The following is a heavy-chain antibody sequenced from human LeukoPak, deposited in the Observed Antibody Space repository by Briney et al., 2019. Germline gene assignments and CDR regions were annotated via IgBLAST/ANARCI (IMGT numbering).Heavy chain of an antibody. CDR3: AILHSIAVAGLFDY. Sequence: ASVTVSCKASGYTFTGYYMHWVRQAPGQGLEWMGWINPNSGGTNYAQKFQGRVTMTRDTSISTAYMELSRLRSDDTAVYYCAILHSIAVAGLFDYWGQGTLVTVSS. V-gene: IGHV1-2*02. CDR1: GYTFTGYY. CDR2: INPNSGGT. J-gene: IGHJ4*02. D-gene: IGHD6-19*01.